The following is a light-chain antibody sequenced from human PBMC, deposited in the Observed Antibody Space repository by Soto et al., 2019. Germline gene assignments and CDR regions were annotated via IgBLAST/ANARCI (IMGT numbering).Light chain of an antibody. V-gene: IGKV3-11*01. CDR1: QSLNTY. CDR2: DAS. J-gene: IGKJ2*01. CDR3: QQRSNWHT. Sequence: EIVLTQSPATLSLSPGERATLSCRASQSLNTYLAWYQQKPGQAPGLLIYDASNRAAGIPARFSGSGSGTDFTLTISSLEPEDFAVYYCQQRSNWHTFGLGTKLEIK.